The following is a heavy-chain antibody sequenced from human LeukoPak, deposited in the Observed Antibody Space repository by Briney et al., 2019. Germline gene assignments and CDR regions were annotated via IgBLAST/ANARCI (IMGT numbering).Heavy chain of an antibody. CDR3: SRSILTGYGDYYYGMDV. J-gene: IGHJ6*04. Sequence: SETLSLTCAVYGGSFSGYYWSWIRQPPGKGLEWIGEINHSGSTNYNPSLESRVTISVDTSKNQFSLKLSSVTAADTAAYYCSRSILTGYGDYYYGMDVWGKGTTVTVSS. V-gene: IGHV4-34*01. CDR1: GGSFSGYY. D-gene: IGHD3-9*01. CDR2: INHSGST.